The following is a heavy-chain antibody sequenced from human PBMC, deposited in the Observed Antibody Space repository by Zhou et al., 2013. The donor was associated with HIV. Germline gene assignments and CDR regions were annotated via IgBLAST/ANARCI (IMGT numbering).Heavy chain of an antibody. CDR2: ISAYDGNT. V-gene: IGHV1-18*01. CDR1: GYTFNNHG. Sequence: QVQLVQSGAEVKKPGASVKVSCKASGYTFNNHGIIWVRQAPGQGLEWMGWISAYDGNTHFAAQVQDRITMSIDTATNTAHMELGSLTSDDTAVYFCARDRLLQGYSSSWFIDYWGQGTLVTVSS. D-gene: IGHD2-2*01. CDR3: ARDRLLQGYSSSWFIDY. J-gene: IGHJ4*02.